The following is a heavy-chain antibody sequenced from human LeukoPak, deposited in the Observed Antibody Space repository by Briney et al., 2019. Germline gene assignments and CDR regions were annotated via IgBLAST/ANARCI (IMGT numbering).Heavy chain of an antibody. D-gene: IGHD3-3*01. V-gene: IGHV1-2*02. CDR1: GYTFTGYY. Sequence: ASVKVSCKASGYTFTGYYMHWVRQAPGQGLEWMGWINPNSGGTNYAQKFQGRVTMTRNTSISTAYMELSSLRSEDTAVYYCARGHTIFGVVTNKYYYYGMDVWGQGTTVTVSS. CDR2: INPNSGGT. J-gene: IGHJ6*02. CDR3: ARGHTIFGVVTNKYYYYGMDV.